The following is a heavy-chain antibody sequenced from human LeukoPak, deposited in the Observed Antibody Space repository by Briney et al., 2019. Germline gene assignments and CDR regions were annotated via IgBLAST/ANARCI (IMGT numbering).Heavy chain of an antibody. Sequence: ASVKVSCKASGGTFSSYAISWVRQAPGQGLEWMGGIIPIFGTANYAQKFQGRVTITTDESTSTAYMELSSLRSEDTAVYYCARHYPSSDYYYGCFDPWGQGTLVTVSS. CDR3: ARHYPSSDYYYGCFDP. V-gene: IGHV1-69*05. CDR1: GGTFSSYA. J-gene: IGHJ5*02. CDR2: IIPIFGTA. D-gene: IGHD3-22*01.